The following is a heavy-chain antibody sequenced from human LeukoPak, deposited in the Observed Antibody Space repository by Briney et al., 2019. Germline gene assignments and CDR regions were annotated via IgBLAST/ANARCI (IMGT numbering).Heavy chain of an antibody. J-gene: IGHJ4*02. V-gene: IGHV3-23*01. D-gene: IGHD3-22*01. CDR1: GFTFISYS. Sequence: PGGSLRLSCAASGFTFISYSMNWVRQAPGKGLEWVSGISANSDSTYYADSQKGRFTVSRDNSKSTLYLQMNSLRAEDTAVYYCAKGGGFYESSGYLDYWGQGTLVTVSS. CDR3: AKGGGFYESSGYLDY. CDR2: ISANSDST.